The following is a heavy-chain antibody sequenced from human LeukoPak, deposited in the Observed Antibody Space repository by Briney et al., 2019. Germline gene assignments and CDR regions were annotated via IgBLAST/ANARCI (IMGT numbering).Heavy chain of an antibody. CDR1: GGSISNNY. CDR3: ARHGLKLVGASTIYFDN. CDR2: IYTSGST. D-gene: IGHD1-26*01. Sequence: SETLSLTCTVSGGSISNNYWSWIRQPPGKGLEWIGYIYTSGSTNYNPSLMSRVTISVDASKNQFSLMLNSVTAADTAVYYCARHGLKLVGASTIYFDNWGREILVTVSS. J-gene: IGHJ4*02. V-gene: IGHV4-4*09.